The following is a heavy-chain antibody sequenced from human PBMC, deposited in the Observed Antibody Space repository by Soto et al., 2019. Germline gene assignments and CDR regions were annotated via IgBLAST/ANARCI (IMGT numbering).Heavy chain of an antibody. CDR3: ARHLEDIVVVVAATGWFDP. D-gene: IGHD2-15*01. CDR1: GDSINSDKYY. CDR2: IYYRGNT. Sequence: SETLSLTCSVSGDSINSDKYYWGWIRQPPGKGLEWIGSIYYRGNTYYNPSLQTRVTISLDKSKSQFSLRLNSVTAADTAVYYCARHLEDIVVVVAATGWFDPWGQGTLVTVSS. V-gene: IGHV4-39*01. J-gene: IGHJ5*02.